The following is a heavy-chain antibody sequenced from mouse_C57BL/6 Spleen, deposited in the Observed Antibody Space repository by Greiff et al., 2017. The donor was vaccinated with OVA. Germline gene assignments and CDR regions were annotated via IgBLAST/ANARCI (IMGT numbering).Heavy chain of an antibody. CDR2: IYPGDGDT. CDR3: ARRSCYGSSGYFDY. CDR1: GYAFSSSW. J-gene: IGHJ2*01. D-gene: IGHD1-1*01. V-gene: IGHV1-82*01. Sequence: QVQLQQSGPELVKPGASVKISCKASGYAFSSSWMNWVKQRPGKGLEWIGRIYPGDGDTNYNGKFKGKATLTADKSSSTAYMQLSSLTSEDSAVYFCARRSCYGSSGYFDYWGQGTTLTVAS.